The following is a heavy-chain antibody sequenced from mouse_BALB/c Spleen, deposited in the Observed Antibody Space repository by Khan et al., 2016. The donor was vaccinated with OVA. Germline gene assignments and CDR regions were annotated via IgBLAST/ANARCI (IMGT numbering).Heavy chain of an antibody. D-gene: IGHD2-14*01. J-gene: IGHJ4*01. Sequence: QIQLVQSGPELKKPGEPVKISCKASGYTFTKNGMHWAKQAPGQGLKWMGWINTYTGEPTYAADFKGRFAFSLETSASTAYLQINNLKDEDTATYFCERVGYAGTMDSWGQGTSVTVSP. CDR3: ERVGYAGTMDS. CDR2: INTYTGEP. CDR1: GYTFTKNG. V-gene: IGHV9-3-1*01.